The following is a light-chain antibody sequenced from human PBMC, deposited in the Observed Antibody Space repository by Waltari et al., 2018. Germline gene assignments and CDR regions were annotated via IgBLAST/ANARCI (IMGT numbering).Light chain of an antibody. J-gene: IGKJ4*01. CDR2: DAS. CDR1: QSVSSY. Sequence: EIVLTQSPATLSLSPGERATLSCRASQSVSSYLAWYQQKPGQAPRLLIYDASNRATGIPARFSGSGPGTDFTLTISSLEPEDFAVYYCQQRITPLTFGGGTKVEIK. V-gene: IGKV3D-11*02. CDR3: QQRITPLT.